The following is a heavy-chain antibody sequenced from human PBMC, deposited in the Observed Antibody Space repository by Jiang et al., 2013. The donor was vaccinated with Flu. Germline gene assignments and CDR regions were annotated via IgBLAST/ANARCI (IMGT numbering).Heavy chain of an antibody. CDR1: GFTFSDYS. Sequence: VQLVESGGGLVKPGGSLRLSCVGSGFTFSDYSMNWVRQAPGKGLEWVSSIIARSNSIYYADSLKGRFTVFRDDAKNSLYLQMSSLRAEDTAVYYCARSDYAFDVWGQGTTVTVSS. CDR2: IIARSNSI. V-gene: IGHV3-21*06. CDR3: ARSDYAFDV. J-gene: IGHJ3*01. D-gene: IGHD3-3*01.